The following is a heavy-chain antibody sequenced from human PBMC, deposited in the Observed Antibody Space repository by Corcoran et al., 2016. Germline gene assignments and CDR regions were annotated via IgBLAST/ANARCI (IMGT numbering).Heavy chain of an antibody. Sequence: QVQLVESGGGVVQPGRSLRLSCAASGFTFSSYGLHWVRQAPGKGLEWVAVISYDGSNKYYAASVKGRFTISRDNSKNMLYLQMNSLRAEDTAVYYCASENVEIHWGQGTLVTVSS. V-gene: IGHV3-30*03. CDR2: ISYDGSNK. J-gene: IGHJ4*02. CDR3: ASENVEIH. CDR1: GFTFSSYG. D-gene: IGHD2-21*01.